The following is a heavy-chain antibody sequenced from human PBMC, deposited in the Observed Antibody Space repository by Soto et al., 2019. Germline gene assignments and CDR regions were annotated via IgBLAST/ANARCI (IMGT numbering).Heavy chain of an antibody. CDR2: VNPNSGNT. Sequence: GASVKVSCKASGYTFINYDIMWVRRVPGQGLEWMGWVNPNSGNTGYAQKFQDRVTMTRDRFISTAYMELSSLTYEDTAVYYCARGRRANFAPWGQGTLVTVSS. CDR3: ARGRRANFAP. V-gene: IGHV1-8*01. CDR1: GYTFINYD. D-gene: IGHD6-25*01. J-gene: IGHJ5*02.